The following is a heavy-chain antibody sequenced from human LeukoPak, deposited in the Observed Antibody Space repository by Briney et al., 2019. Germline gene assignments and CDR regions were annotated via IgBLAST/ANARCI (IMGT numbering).Heavy chain of an antibody. J-gene: IGHJ6*02. CDR2: ISTYNGNT. CDR3: ARTRTGYSSSHTPTTYYYYYGMDV. D-gene: IGHD6-13*01. V-gene: IGHV1-18*01. Sequence: ASVKVSCKASGYTFTSNGIIWVRQAPGQGLEWMGWISTYNGNTNFAQHVQGRVTMTTDTSTSTAYMELRSLRSDDTAVYYCARTRTGYSSSHTPTTYYYYYGMDVWGQGTTVTVSS. CDR1: GYTFTSNG.